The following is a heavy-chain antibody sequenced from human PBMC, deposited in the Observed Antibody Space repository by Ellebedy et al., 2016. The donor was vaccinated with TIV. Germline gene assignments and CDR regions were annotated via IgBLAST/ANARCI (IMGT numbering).Heavy chain of an antibody. V-gene: IGHV3-49*03. CDR1: GFTFGDYA. CDR3: TRGTIFGVVMKRGYFDY. CDR2: IRSKAYGGTT. J-gene: IGHJ4*02. D-gene: IGHD3-3*01. Sequence: GESLKISXTASGFTFGDYAMSWFRQAPGKGLEWVGFIRSKAYGGTTEYAASVKGRFTISRDDSKSIAYLQMNSLKTEDTAVYYCTRGTIFGVVMKRGYFDYWGQGTLVTVSS.